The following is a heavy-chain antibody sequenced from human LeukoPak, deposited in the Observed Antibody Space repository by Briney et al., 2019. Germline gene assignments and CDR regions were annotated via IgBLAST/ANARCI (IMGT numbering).Heavy chain of an antibody. CDR3: ARYCSGGSCYEFDP. D-gene: IGHD2-15*01. CDR2: IYYSGST. Sequence: SETLSLTCTASGGSISRGDYYWRWIRQPPGKGLEWIGYIYYSGSTYYNPSLKSRVTISVDTSKNQFSLKLSSVTAADTAVYYCARYCSGGSCYEFDPWGQGTLVTVSS. J-gene: IGHJ5*02. CDR1: GGSISRGDYY. V-gene: IGHV4-30-4*01.